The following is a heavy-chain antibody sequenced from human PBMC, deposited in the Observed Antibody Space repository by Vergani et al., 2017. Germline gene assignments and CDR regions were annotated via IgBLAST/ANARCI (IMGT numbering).Heavy chain of an antibody. D-gene: IGHD4-17*01. V-gene: IGHV1-69-2*01. CDR1: GYTFNDHY. J-gene: IGHJ6*02. Sequence: EVQLVQSGAEVKKPGATMKIFCKVSGYTFNDHYMHWVKQAPGKGLEWMGLVDPEDGETIYAEKFKGRVTIAADTSTDTAHLELSSLRSEDTAVYYCATPQTVTTGGMEVWGQGTTVIVSS. CDR2: VDPEDGET. CDR3: ATPQTVTTGGMEV.